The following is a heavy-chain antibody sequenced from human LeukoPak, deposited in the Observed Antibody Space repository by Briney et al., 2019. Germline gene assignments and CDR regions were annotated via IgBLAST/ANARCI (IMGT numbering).Heavy chain of an antibody. V-gene: IGHV4-39*01. CDR2: IYYSGST. D-gene: IGHD1-7*01. CDR1: GGSISSSSYY. J-gene: IGHJ3*02. Sequence: SETLSLTCTVSGGSISSSSYYWGWIRQPPGKGLEWIGSIYYSGSTYYNPSLKSRVTISVDTSKNQFSLKLSSVTAADTAVYYCARQKLELRPEAAFDIWGQGTMATVSS. CDR3: ARQKLELRPEAAFDI.